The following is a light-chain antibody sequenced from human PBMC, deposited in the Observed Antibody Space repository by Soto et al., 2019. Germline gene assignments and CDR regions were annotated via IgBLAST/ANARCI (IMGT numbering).Light chain of an antibody. V-gene: IGLV2-8*01. CDR2: EVN. CDR3: SSYAGGNKGGV. CDR1: SSDVGGYNY. Sequence: QSVLTQPPSASGSPGQSGTISCTGTSSDVGGYNYVSWYQQHPGKAPKVMIYEVNKRPSGVPDRFSGSKSGNTASLTVSGLQAEDEADYYCSSYAGGNKGGVFGGGTQLTVL. J-gene: IGLJ3*02.